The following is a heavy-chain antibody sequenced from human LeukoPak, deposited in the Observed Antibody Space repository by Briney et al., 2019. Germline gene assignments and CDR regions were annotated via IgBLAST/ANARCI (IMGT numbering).Heavy chain of an antibody. CDR1: GGTFSSYA. Sequence: ASVKVSCKASGGTFSSYAISWVRQAPGQGLEWMGGIIPIFGTANYAQKFQGRVTITADKSTSTAYMELSSLRSEDTAVYYCARTYYYDSSGYYWPAWFDPWGQGTLVTVSS. J-gene: IGHJ5*02. D-gene: IGHD3-22*01. CDR2: IIPIFGTA. V-gene: IGHV1-69*06. CDR3: ARTYYYDSSGYYWPAWFDP.